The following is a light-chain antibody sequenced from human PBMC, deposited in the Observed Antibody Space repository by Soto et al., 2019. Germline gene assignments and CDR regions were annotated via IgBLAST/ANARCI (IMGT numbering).Light chain of an antibody. Sequence: IVFTQSPATLSLSPGARATLSCRASQSVKTFLVWYQQRPGQAPRLLIHDASQRAAGIPARFSGSGFGTDFTLTISSIETEDAAVYYCQQRSNWPPITFGQGTRLEIK. CDR3: QQRSNWPPIT. CDR2: DAS. V-gene: IGKV3-11*01. J-gene: IGKJ5*01. CDR1: QSVKTF.